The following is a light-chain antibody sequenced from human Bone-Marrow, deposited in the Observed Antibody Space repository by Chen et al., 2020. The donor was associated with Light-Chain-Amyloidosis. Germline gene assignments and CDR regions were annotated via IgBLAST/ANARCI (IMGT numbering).Light chain of an antibody. CDR1: DLPTKY. Sequence: SYELPQPPSVSVSPGQTARITCSGDDLPTKYAYWYQQKPGQAPVLVIHRDTERPSGISERFSGSSSGRTATLTISGVQAEEEADYHCQSADSSGTYEVIFGGGTKLTVL. J-gene: IGLJ2*01. CDR3: QSADSSGTYEVI. V-gene: IGLV3-25*02. CDR2: RDT.